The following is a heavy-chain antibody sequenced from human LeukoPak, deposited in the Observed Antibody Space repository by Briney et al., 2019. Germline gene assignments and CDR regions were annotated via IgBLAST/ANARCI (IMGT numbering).Heavy chain of an antibody. Sequence: SETLSLTCTVSGGSISSSSWYWGWIRQPPGKGLEWNGSIYYSGSNYNYPSLKSRVTISVYTSKNQFSLKLSSVTAAYTAVYYCARLVNVRGMDLWGQGTTVTVSS. CDR1: GGSISSSSWY. CDR3: ARLVNVRGMDL. V-gene: IGHV4-39*01. J-gene: IGHJ6*02. CDR2: IYYSGSN.